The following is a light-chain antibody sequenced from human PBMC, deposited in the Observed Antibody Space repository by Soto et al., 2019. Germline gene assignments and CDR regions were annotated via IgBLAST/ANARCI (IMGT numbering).Light chain of an antibody. Sequence: QSVLTQPASVSGSPGQSITISCTGTSSDVGCYNLVSWYQQHPGKAPKLMIYEGSKRPSGVSNRFSGSKSGNTASLTISGLQAEDEADYYCCSYAGVFGGGTKLTVL. V-gene: IGLV2-23*01. CDR3: CSYAGV. CDR1: SSDVGCYNL. J-gene: IGLJ2*01. CDR2: EGS.